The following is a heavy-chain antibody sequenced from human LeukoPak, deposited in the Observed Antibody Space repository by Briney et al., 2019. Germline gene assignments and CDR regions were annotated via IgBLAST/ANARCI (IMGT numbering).Heavy chain of an antibody. Sequence: ASVKVSCKASGYAFSRITISWVRQAPGQGLTWMGWISLYNRNTNYAQKFQGSVTMTRDTSTTTVSMELRSLRSDDTAVYCCASPSSSYQDAFEIWGQETMVTVSS. V-gene: IGHV1-18*01. CDR1: GYAFSRIT. CDR3: ASPSSSYQDAFEI. CDR2: ISLYNRNT. J-gene: IGHJ3*02. D-gene: IGHD6-13*01.